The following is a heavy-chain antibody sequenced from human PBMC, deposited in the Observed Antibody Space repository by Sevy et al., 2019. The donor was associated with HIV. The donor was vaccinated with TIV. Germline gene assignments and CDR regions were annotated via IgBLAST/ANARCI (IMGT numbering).Heavy chain of an antibody. CDR2: IYYSGST. CDR3: ARHAPMVRGAVAPFDP. Sequence: SETLSLTCTVSGGSISSSSYYWGWIRQPPGKGLEWIGSIYYSGSTYYNPSLKSRVTISVDTSKNQFSLKLGSVTAADTAVYYCARHAPMVRGAVAPFDPWGQGTLVTVSS. V-gene: IGHV4-39*01. J-gene: IGHJ5*02. D-gene: IGHD3-10*01. CDR1: GGSISSSSYY.